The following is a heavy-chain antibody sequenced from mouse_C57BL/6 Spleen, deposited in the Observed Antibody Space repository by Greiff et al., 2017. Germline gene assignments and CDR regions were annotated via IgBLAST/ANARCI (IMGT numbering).Heavy chain of an antibody. D-gene: IGHD1-1*01. V-gene: IGHV1-55*01. Sequence: QVQLKQHGAELVKPGASVKMSCKASGYTLTSYWITWVKKRPGPGLAWLGDIYHGSGSTNYTETFKSKATLPVDTSSSTAYMQLSSLTSEDSAVYYCAREGYYDSSGVAYWGQGTLVTVSA. CDR1: GYTLTSYW. J-gene: IGHJ3*01. CDR2: IYHGSGST. CDR3: AREGYYDSSGVAY.